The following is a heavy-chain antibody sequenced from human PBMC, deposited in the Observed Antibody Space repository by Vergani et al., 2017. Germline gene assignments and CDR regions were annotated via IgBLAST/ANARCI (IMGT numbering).Heavy chain of an antibody. CDR2: IDHTGRP. J-gene: IGHJ6*03. V-gene: IGHV4-34*01. CDR1: GGSFTSYH. D-gene: IGHD4-11*01. Sequence: QVQLQQWGGGLLKPSETLSLTCVVNGGSFTSYHWTWIRQSPGEGLEWVGDIDHTGRPDYNPSLNSRLTMSVDMSRNQFSLTLNSVTATDTAIYFCARVNTETNGHLYYYYYMDVWGQGTAVTVS. CDR3: ARVNTETNGHLYYYYYMDV.